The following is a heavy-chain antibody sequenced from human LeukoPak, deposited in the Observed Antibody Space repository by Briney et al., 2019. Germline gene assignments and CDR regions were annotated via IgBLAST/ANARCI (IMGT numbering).Heavy chain of an antibody. J-gene: IGHJ3*02. CDR3: SKCYSSGWYTADAFDI. CDR1: GLTFCRFA. V-gene: IGHV3-30*09. CDR2: ISYEGSNK. Sequence: GGSLTLFCAVSGLTFCRFAMHCVRHAPGKGLDGLGFISYEGSNKYYADSVKCRFAISRVNCKNSLYLQMSSLRTEDTAVYSCSKCYSSGWYTADAFDIWGQGTMVTVSS. D-gene: IGHD6-19*01.